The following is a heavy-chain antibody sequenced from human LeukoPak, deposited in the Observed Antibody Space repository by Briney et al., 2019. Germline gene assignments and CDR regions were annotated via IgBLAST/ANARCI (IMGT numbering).Heavy chain of an antibody. V-gene: IGHV3-30-3*01. D-gene: IGHD1-26*01. CDR2: LSYDGSNR. CDR3: ARAREGVHSYFDY. J-gene: IGHJ4*02. CDR1: GFTFSSYA. Sequence: GRSLRLSCAASGFTFSSYAMYWVRQAPGKGLEWVAVLSYDGSNRYYADYVKGRFTISRDTSENTLFLQMNSLRAEDTAVYYCARAREGVHSYFDYWGQGTLVTVSS.